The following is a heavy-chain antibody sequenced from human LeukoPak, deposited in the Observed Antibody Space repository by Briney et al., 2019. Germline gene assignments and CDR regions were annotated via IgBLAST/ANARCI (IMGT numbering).Heavy chain of an antibody. CDR3: ARTDGDLFDC. V-gene: IGHV4-34*01. Sequence: SETLSLTCAVYGGSFSGYYWSWIRQPPGKGLEWIGEINHSGSTNYNPSLKSRVTISVDTSKNQFSLKLSSVTAADTAVYYCARTDGDLFDCWGQGTLVTVSS. CDR2: INHSGST. D-gene: IGHD4-17*01. CDR1: GGSFSGYY. J-gene: IGHJ4*02.